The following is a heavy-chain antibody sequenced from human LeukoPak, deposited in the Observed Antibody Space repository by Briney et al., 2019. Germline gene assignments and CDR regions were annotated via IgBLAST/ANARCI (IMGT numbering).Heavy chain of an antibody. CDR3: AREGGSYDILTGYPSAWDAFDI. CDR1: GFTFSSYS. J-gene: IGHJ3*02. D-gene: IGHD3-9*01. Sequence: GGSLRLSCAAYGFTFSSYSMNWVRQAPGKGLEWVSSISSSSSYIYYADSVKGRFTISRTNAKNSLYLQMNSLRAEDTAVYYCAREGGSYDILTGYPSAWDAFDIWGQGTMVTVSS. CDR2: ISSSSSYI. V-gene: IGHV3-21*01.